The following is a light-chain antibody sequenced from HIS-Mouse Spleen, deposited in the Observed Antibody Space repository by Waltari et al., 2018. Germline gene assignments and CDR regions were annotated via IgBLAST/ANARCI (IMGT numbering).Light chain of an antibody. V-gene: IGLV3-10*01. CDR2: EAS. CDR1: ALPKKY. CDR3: YSTDSSGNHRRV. J-gene: IGLJ3*02. Sequence: SYELTQPPSVSVSPGQTARITCPGDALPKKYAYWYQQKSGQAPVLVIYEASKRPSGIPERFSGSSSGTMATLTISGAQVEDEADYYCYSTDSSGNHRRVFGGGTKLTVL.